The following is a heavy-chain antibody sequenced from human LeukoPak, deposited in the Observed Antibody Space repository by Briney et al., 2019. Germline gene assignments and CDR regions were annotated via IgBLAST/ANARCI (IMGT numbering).Heavy chain of an antibody. J-gene: IGHJ4*02. CDR1: GYTFTTYA. D-gene: IGHD3-10*01. Sequence: ASVKVSCKTSGYTFTTYAISWVRQAPGQGLEWMGWINTNTGNPTYAQGFTGRFVFSLDTSVSTAYLQISSLKAEDTAVYYCARDFWDGSGFLGGYYFDYWGQGTLVTVSS. CDR2: INTNTGNP. CDR3: ARDFWDGSGFLGGYYFDY. V-gene: IGHV7-4-1*02.